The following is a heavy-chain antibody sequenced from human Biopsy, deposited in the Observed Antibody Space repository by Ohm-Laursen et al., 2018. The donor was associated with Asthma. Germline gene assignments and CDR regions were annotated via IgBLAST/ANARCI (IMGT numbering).Heavy chain of an antibody. J-gene: IGHJ6*02. D-gene: IGHD2/OR15-2a*01. CDR3: ASDFPKDYVRYNFQF. CDR1: GYSLTDLS. CDR2: HDHEEGGT. Sequence: ASVKVSCKISGYSLTDLSVHWVRQAPGQGLEWMGGHDHEEGGTVNARRFQGRVTMTEDTSTDTAYMELSSLSSDDTAVYYCASDFPKDYVRYNFQFWGQGTAVTVSS. V-gene: IGHV1-24*01.